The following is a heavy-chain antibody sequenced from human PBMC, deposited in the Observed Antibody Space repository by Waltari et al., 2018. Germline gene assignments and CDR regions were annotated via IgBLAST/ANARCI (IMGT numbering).Heavy chain of an antibody. V-gene: IGHV4-38-2*01. Sequence: QVQLQESGPGLLNPSETLSLTCAVSGYSIRSGYYWGWVRQPPGKGLEWIGSAYHSGNTYYNPSLKSRLSISADTSNNQRSLKLSSVTAADTAVYYCARGAAAGSGPLIDYWGQGILVTVSS. D-gene: IGHD6-13*01. CDR1: GYSIRSGYY. J-gene: IGHJ4*02. CDR2: AYHSGNT. CDR3: ARGAAAGSGPLIDY.